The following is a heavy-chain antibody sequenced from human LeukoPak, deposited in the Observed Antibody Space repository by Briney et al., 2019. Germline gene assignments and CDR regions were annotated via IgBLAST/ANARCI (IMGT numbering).Heavy chain of an antibody. CDR1: GGSISSSSYY. D-gene: IGHD2-8*02. V-gene: IGHV4-39*07. CDR3: ARDQAAGDFDY. CDR2: IYYSGST. J-gene: IGHJ4*02. Sequence: PSQTLSLTCTVSGGSISSSSYYWGWIRQPPGKGLEWIGSIYYSGSTYYNPSLKSRVTISVDRSKNQFSLKLSSVTAADTAVYYCARDQAAGDFDYWGQGTLVTVSS.